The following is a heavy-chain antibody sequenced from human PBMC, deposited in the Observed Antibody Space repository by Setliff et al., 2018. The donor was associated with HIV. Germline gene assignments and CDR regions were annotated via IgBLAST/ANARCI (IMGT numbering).Heavy chain of an antibody. Sequence: ASVKVSCKASGYPFSGYGISWVRQAPGQGLEWMGWISAYSGDTNYAQKFQGRLTMTTDTSTSTAYMELRSLRSDDTAGYYCAREIGDYYDSSGYYPPTDYYYGMDVWGQGTTVTVSS. V-gene: IGHV1-18*01. J-gene: IGHJ6*02. CDR3: AREIGDYYDSSGYYPPTDYYYGMDV. CDR2: ISAYSGDT. D-gene: IGHD3-22*01. CDR1: GYPFSGYG.